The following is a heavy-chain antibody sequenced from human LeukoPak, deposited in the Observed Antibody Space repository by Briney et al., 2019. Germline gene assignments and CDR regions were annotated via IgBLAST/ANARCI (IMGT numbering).Heavy chain of an antibody. CDR3: ARDTKYAFDN. CDR2: IGISSGNT. D-gene: IGHD2-2*01. J-gene: IGHJ4*02. CDR1: GFTFSSYS. V-gene: IGHV3-48*01. Sequence: GGSLRLSCAASGFTFSSYSMNWVRQAPGKGREWISYIGISSGNTKYADSVKGRFTISGDKAKNSVYLQMNSLRVEDTAVYYCARDTKYAFDNWGQGTLVTVSS.